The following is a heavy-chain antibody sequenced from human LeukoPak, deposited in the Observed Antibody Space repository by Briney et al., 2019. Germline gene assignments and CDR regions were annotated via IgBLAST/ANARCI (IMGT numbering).Heavy chain of an antibody. Sequence: PSETLSLTCTVSGGSISSSSYYWGWIRQPPGKGLEWIGSMYYSGGTYYNPSLKSRVTISVDTSKNQFSLKLSSVTAADTALYYCARQGNSYCSGGSCYDPNWFDSWGQGTLVTVSS. J-gene: IGHJ5*01. D-gene: IGHD2-15*01. CDR1: GGSISSSSYY. CDR3: ARQGNSYCSGGSCYDPNWFDS. CDR2: MYYSGGT. V-gene: IGHV4-39*01.